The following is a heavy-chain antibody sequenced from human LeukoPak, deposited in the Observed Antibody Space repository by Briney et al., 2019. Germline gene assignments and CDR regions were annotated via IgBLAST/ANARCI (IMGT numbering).Heavy chain of an antibody. V-gene: IGHV4-59*01. CDR1: GGSISSYY. Sequence: SETLSLTCTVSGGSISSYYWSWIRQPPGKGLEWIGYIYYSGSTKYKSSLKSRVTISLDTSKNQFSLKLSSVTAADTAVYYCARGKEVITMLRGLKPGYYFDYWGQGTLVTVSS. CDR2: IYYSGST. CDR3: ARGKEVITMLRGLKPGYYFDY. D-gene: IGHD3-10*01. J-gene: IGHJ4*02.